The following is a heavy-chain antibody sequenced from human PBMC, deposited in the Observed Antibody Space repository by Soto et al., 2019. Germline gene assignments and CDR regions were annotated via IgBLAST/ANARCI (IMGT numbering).Heavy chain of an antibody. J-gene: IGHJ6*03. D-gene: IGHD2-8*01. CDR3: AKEQLEGGCTNGVCYDSYYYYYYYLDV. CDR1: GFTFDDYA. CDR2: ISWNSGSI. V-gene: IGHV3-9*01. Sequence: GGSLRLSCAASGFTFDDYAMHWVRQAPGKGLEWVSGISWNSGSIGYADSVKGRLTISRDNAKNSQYLQMNSLRAEDTALYYCAKEQLEGGCTNGVCYDSYYYYYYYLDVWGKGTTVTVSS.